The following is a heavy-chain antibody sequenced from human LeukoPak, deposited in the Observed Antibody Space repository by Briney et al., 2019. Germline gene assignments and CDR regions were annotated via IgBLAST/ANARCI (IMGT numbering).Heavy chain of an antibody. CDR1: GGSISSSSYY. Sequence: SETLSLTCTVSGGSISSSSYYWGWIRQPPGKGLEWIGSIYYSGSTYYNPSLKSRVTISVDTSKNQFSLKLSSVTAADTAVYYCAREAIWYNWNDRKAFDIWGQGTMVTVSS. CDR2: IYYSGST. CDR3: AREAIWYNWNDRKAFDI. D-gene: IGHD1-20*01. J-gene: IGHJ3*02. V-gene: IGHV4-39*07.